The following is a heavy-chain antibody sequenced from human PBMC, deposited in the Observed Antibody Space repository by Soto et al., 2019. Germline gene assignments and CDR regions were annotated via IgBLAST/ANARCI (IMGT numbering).Heavy chain of an antibody. Sequence: GGSLRLSCAASGFTFSSYGMHWVRQAPGKGLEWVAIISEDGRNKYYADSVKGRFTISRDNSKNTVYLQMNSLRAEDTAVYHCAKDSVVATIRIYDYWGRGTLVTVSS. CDR3: AKDSVVATIRIYDY. CDR2: ISEDGRNK. D-gene: IGHD5-12*01. CDR1: GFTFSSYG. J-gene: IGHJ4*02. V-gene: IGHV3-30*18.